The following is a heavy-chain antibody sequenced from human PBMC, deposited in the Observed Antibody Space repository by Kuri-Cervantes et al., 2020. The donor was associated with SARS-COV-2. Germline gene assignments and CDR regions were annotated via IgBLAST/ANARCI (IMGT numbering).Heavy chain of an antibody. CDR1: GFTFSSYA. CDR3: AKVGTSIAVSGRFDY. CDR2: ISGSGGST. J-gene: IGHJ4*01. Sequence: GGSLRLSCAASGFTFSSYAMSWVRQAPGKGLEWVSAISGSGGSTYYADSVKGRFTISRDNSKNTLYLQMNSLRAEDTAVYYCAKVGTSIAVSGRFDYWGQEPWSPSPQ. V-gene: IGHV3-23*01. D-gene: IGHD6-19*01.